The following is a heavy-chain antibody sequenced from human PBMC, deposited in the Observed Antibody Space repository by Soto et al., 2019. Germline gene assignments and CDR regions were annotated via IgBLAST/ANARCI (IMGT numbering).Heavy chain of an antibody. V-gene: IGHV3-7*01. CDR3: ARDRVTMVRGVYYYYMDV. D-gene: IGHD3-10*01. J-gene: IGHJ6*03. CDR1: GFTFSSYW. CDR2: IKQDGSEK. Sequence: ESGGGLVPPGGSLRLSCAASGFTFSSYWMSWVRQAPGKGLEWVANIKQDGSEKYYVDSVKGRFTISRDNAKNSLYLQMNSLRAEDTAVYYCARDRVTMVRGVYYYYMDVWGKGTTVTVSS.